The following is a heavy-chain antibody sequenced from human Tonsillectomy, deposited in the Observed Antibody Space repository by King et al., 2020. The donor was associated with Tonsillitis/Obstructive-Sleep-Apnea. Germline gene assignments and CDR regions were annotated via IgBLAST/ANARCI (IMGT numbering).Heavy chain of an antibody. D-gene: IGHD5-24*01. CDR3: ARQDVHYYYGMDV. J-gene: IGHJ6*02. V-gene: IGHV5-10-1*01. Sequence: ITWVRQMPGKGLEWMGRIDPTDSYTNYSPSFQGHVTISADKSISTAYLQWSSLKASDTAMYYCARQDVHYYYGMDVWGQGTTVTVSS. CDR2: IDPTDSYT.